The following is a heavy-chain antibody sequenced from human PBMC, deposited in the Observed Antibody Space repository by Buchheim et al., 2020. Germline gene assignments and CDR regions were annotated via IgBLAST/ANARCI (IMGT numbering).Heavy chain of an antibody. J-gene: IGHJ4*02. CDR1: GFSFSSYW. Sequence: EVQLVESGGGLVQPGGSLRLSCAASGFSFSSYWMSWVRQAPGKGLEWVVNINHGGSDKYYVGSVKGRFTISRDNAKNSLYLQMNSLRPEDTAVYYCARESAAGDYWGQGTL. D-gene: IGHD6-13*01. V-gene: IGHV3-7*01. CDR2: INHGGSDK. CDR3: ARESAAGDY.